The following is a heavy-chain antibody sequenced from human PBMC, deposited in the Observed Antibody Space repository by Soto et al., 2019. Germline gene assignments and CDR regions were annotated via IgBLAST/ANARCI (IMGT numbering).Heavy chain of an antibody. V-gene: IGHV4-39*01. D-gene: IGHD3-22*01. J-gene: IGHJ4*02. CDR1: GGSISSSSYY. CDR3: ARHSAHYYDSTHFDY. CDR2: IYYSGST. Sequence: QLQLQESGPGLVKPSETLSLTCTVSGGSISSSSYYWGWIRQPPGKGLEWIGSIYYSGSTYYNPSLKSRVTISVDTSKNQFSLKLSSVTAADTAVYYCARHSAHYYDSTHFDYWGQGTLVTVSS.